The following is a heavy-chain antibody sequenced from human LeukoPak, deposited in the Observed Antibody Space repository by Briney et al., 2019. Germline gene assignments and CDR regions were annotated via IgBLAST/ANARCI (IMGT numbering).Heavy chain of an antibody. Sequence: PGRSLRLSCTASGFTFSTYAMSWVRQAPGKGLEWVSSISASGGGTHYAGSVKGRFTISRDNSKNTLYLQMNSLRVEDTAVYYCANWDPYYYYMDVWGKGTTVTVSS. CDR3: ANWDPYYYYMDV. J-gene: IGHJ6*03. V-gene: IGHV3-23*01. D-gene: IGHD1-26*01. CDR1: GFTFSTYA. CDR2: ISASGGGT.